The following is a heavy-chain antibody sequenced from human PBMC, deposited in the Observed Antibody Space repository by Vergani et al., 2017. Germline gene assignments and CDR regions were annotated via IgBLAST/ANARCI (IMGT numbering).Heavy chain of an antibody. V-gene: IGHV4-34*01. CDR2: LDHTGRP. D-gene: IGHD4-11*01. Sequence: QVQLQQWGGGLLKPSETLSLTCVVNGGSFTSYHWTWIRQSPGEGLEWVGDLDHTGRPDYNPSLKSRITMSVDKSRNQFSLTLNSVTATDTAIYFCARVNTETNGHLYYYYYMDVWGQGTAVTVS. CDR3: ARVNTETNGHLYYYYYMDV. J-gene: IGHJ6*03. CDR1: GGSFTSYH.